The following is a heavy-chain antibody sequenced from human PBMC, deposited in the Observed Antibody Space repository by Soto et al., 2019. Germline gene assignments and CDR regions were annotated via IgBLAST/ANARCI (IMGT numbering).Heavy chain of an antibody. D-gene: IGHD6-13*01. J-gene: IGHJ6*02. Sequence: QVQLVQSGAEVKKPGSSVKVSCKASGGTFSSYTISWVRQAPGQGLEWMGRIIPILGIANYAQKFQGRVTINAEQSKGKGHKEVSSLRSEDTGGYYCARGGRSWYDYYYGMDVWGQGTKVTVSS. CDR1: GGTFSSYT. V-gene: IGHV1-69*02. CDR3: ARGGRSWYDYYYGMDV. CDR2: IIPILGIA.